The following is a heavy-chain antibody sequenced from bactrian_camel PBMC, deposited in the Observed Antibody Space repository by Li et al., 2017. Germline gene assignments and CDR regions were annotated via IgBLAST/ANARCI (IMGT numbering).Heavy chain of an antibody. Sequence: VQLVESGGGSVQAGGSLRLSCTAPGFTSDSCGADWYRQATGKEREWVSSIISANDSTSYADSVKGRFTISKDDAKDTVYLQMNSLRPEDTARYQCMTRVAFDGLCTSYWKNWGKGTQVTVS. V-gene: IGHV3S42*01. J-gene: IGHJ4*01. CDR2: IISANDST. D-gene: IGHD8*01. CDR1: GFTSDSCG. CDR3: MTRVAFDGLCTSYWKN.